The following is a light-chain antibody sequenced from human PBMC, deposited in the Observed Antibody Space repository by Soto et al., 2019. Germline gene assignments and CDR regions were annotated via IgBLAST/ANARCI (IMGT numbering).Light chain of an antibody. CDR2: ENN. Sequence: QSVLTQPPSVSAAPGQKVTISCSGSNSNIGNNYVSWFQHLSGTAPKLLIYENNKRPSGIPDRFSGSKSGTSATLGITGLQTGDEPDYYCATWDSSLSAGVFGGGTKLTVL. CDR1: NSNIGNNY. V-gene: IGLV1-51*02. CDR3: ATWDSSLSAGV. J-gene: IGLJ3*02.